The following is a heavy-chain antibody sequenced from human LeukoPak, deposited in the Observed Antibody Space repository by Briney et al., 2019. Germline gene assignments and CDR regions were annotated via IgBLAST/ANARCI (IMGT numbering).Heavy chain of an antibody. V-gene: IGHV1-2*02. CDR3: ARDQPAWDSFDY. J-gene: IGHJ4*02. D-gene: IGHD1-26*01. CDR1: GYTFTAYY. CDR2: INPKSGAT. Sequence: GASVKVSCKASGYTFTAYYMHWVRQAPGQGLEWVGWINPKSGATNSAQKFQGRVTMTRDTSISTVYMDLTRQTSDDTAVYYCARDQPAWDSFDYWGQGTLVTVSS.